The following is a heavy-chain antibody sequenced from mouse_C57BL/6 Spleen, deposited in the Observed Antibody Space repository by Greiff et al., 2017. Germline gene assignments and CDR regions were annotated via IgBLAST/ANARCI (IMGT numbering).Heavy chain of an antibody. Sequence: QVQLQQSGAELVRPGASVTMSCKASGYTFTSSNMHWVKQTPRQGLEWIGAIYPGNGDTSYNQKFKGKATLTVDKSSRTAYMQLSSLTSEDSAVYFCAKESLKLGFDYWGQGTTLTVSS. CDR3: AKESLKLGFDY. V-gene: IGHV1-12*01. CDR1: GYTFTSSN. CDR2: IYPGNGDT. D-gene: IGHD4-1*01. J-gene: IGHJ2*01.